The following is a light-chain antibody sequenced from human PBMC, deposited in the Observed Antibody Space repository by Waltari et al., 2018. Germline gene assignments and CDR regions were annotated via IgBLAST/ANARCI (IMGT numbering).Light chain of an antibody. V-gene: IGLV3-19*01. CDR3: SSRML. CDR2: GKD. J-gene: IGLJ3*02. CDR1: SLRTSY. Sequence: SSELTQDPAVSVALGQTARFTCQGDSLRTSYASWYQVKPGQAPVLVIYGKDKRPSGLPDRISGHSLGTTSSLTITGAQAEDEADYYCSSRMLFAGGTKVTVL.